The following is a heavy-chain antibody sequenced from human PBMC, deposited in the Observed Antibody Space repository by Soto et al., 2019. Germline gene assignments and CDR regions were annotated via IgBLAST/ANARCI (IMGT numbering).Heavy chain of an antibody. V-gene: IGHV5-10-1*01. CDR1: GYSFAGYW. J-gene: IGHJ4*02. Sequence: GGSLKISCKGSGYSFAGYWITWVRQKPGNGLEWMGRIDPSDSQTYYSPSFRGHVTISVTKSITTVFLQWSSLRASDTAMYYCARQIYDSDTGPNFQYYFDSWGQGTPVTVSS. CDR2: IDPSDSQT. CDR3: ARQIYDSDTGPNFQYYFDS. D-gene: IGHD3-22*01.